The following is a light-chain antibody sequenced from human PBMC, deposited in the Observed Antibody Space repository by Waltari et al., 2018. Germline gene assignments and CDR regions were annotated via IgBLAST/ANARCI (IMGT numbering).Light chain of an antibody. V-gene: IGLV8-61*02. Sequence: TVVTQETSLSVSPGGTVTLTCGLNSESVSTSHYPSWYRQTPGQPPRTLIFNTNRRPSVVPDCFSGSILGGKAALTITGAQTVDESDYYCLLYVGPGTTLFGGGTRLTV. J-gene: IGLJ7*01. CDR3: LLYVGPGTTL. CDR1: SESVSTSHY. CDR2: NTN.